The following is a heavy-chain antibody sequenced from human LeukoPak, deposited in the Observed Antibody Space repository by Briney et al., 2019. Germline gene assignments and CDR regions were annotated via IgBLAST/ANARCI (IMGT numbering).Heavy chain of an antibody. CDR3: AGTSDYSNSLYYYYYYMDV. CDR2: IIPIFGTA. Sequence: SVKVSCKASGGTFSSYAISWVRQAPGQGLEWMGGIIPIFGTANYAQKFQGRVTITADESTSTAYMELSSLRSEDTAVYYCAGTSDYSNSLYYYYYYMDVWGKGTTVTVSS. D-gene: IGHD4-11*01. V-gene: IGHV1-69*13. J-gene: IGHJ6*03. CDR1: GGTFSSYA.